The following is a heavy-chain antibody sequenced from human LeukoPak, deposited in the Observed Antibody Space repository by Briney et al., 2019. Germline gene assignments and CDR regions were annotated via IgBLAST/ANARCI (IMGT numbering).Heavy chain of an antibody. CDR1: GFTFSSYG. J-gene: IGHJ4*02. CDR2: ISYDGSNK. Sequence: GGSRRLSCAASGFTFSSYGMHWVRQAPGKGLEWVAVISYDGSNKYYADSVKGRFTISRDNSKNTLYLQMNSLRAEDTAVYYCAKDEWDSSSWFDYWGQGTLVTVSS. D-gene: IGHD6-13*01. V-gene: IGHV3-30*18. CDR3: AKDEWDSSSWFDY.